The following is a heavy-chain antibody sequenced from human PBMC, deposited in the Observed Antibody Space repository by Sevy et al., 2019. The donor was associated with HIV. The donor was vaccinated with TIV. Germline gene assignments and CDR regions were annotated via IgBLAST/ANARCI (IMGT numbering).Heavy chain of an antibody. Sequence: GGSLRLSCAASGFTVGNNYMSWVRQAPGKGLEWVSAIYSVGSTYYASSVKGRFIISRDNSKNTLYLQMNSLRAEDTAVYYCASLRTSYYYYGMDVWGQGTTVTVSS. CDR2: IYSVGST. J-gene: IGHJ6*02. V-gene: IGHV3-53*01. D-gene: IGHD1-7*01. CDR1: GFTVGNNY. CDR3: ASLRTSYYYYGMDV.